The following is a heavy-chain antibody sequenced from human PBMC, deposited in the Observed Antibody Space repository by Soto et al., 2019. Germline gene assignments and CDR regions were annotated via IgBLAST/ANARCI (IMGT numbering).Heavy chain of an antibody. CDR2: IFYSGTT. CDR3: ARGLWVEPELYYYGMDV. Sequence: PSETLSLTCTVSGDSISRADYYRSWIRQTPGKGLEWIGHIFYSGTTYYNPSLKSRLTISVDTSKNHFSLRLTSVTAADTAVYYCARGLWVEPELYYYGMDVWGQGTTVTVSS. D-gene: IGHD1-1*01. J-gene: IGHJ6*02. V-gene: IGHV4-30-4*01. CDR1: GDSISRADYY.